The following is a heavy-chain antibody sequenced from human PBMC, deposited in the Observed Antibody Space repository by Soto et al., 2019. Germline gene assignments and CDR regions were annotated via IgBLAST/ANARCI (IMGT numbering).Heavy chain of an antibody. D-gene: IGHD3-10*01. CDR1: GYTFTNYG. CDR2: INVYNGNT. V-gene: IGHV1-18*01. Sequence: QVQLVQSGGEVKKPGASVKVSCKASGYTFTNYGISWVRQAPGQGLEWMGWINVYNGNTKYAQKVQGRVTMTTDTSRSTAYMELRSLRSDDTAVYYCARCVGSGSYYNQYNWYDPWGQGTLVTVSS. CDR3: ARCVGSGSYYNQYNWYDP. J-gene: IGHJ5*02.